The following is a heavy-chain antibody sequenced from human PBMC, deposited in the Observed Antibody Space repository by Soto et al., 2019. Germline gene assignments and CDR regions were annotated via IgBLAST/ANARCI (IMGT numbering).Heavy chain of an antibody. D-gene: IGHD3-22*01. J-gene: IGHJ4*02. CDR3: AKEYDSSGYYPDY. CDR2: INPSGGSA. Sequence: APVKVFCKASGYTFTSYYMHLARQAPGQGLEWMGIINPSGGSASYAQKFQGRVTISRDNSKNTLYLQMSSLRAEDTAVYYCAKEYDSSGYYPDYWGQGTLVTVSS. CDR1: GYTFTSYY. V-gene: IGHV1-46*01.